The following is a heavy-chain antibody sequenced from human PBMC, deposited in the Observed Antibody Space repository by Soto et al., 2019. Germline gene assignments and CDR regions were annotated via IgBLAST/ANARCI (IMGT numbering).Heavy chain of an antibody. CDR1: GFTFSSYA. Sequence: VQLVESGGGVVQPGRSLRLSCAASGFTFSSYAMHWVRQAPGKGLEWVAVISYDGSNKYYADSVKGRFTISRDNSKNTLYLQMNSLRAEDTAVYYCARDFNAKYSSSWYNWFDPWGQGTLVTVSS. J-gene: IGHJ5*02. D-gene: IGHD6-13*01. CDR2: ISYDGSNK. V-gene: IGHV3-30-3*01. CDR3: ARDFNAKYSSSWYNWFDP.